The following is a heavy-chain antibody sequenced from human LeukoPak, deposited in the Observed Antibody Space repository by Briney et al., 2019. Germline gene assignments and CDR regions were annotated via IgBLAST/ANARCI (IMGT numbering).Heavy chain of an antibody. D-gene: IGHD2-2*01. CDR3: AREGGVPAAPTYYYYYMDV. CDR2: IYYSGST. J-gene: IGHJ6*03. V-gene: IGHV4-59*01. Sequence: KPSETLSLTCTVSGGSISSYYWSWIRQPPGKGLEWIGYIYYSGSTNYNPSLKSRVTISVDTSKNQFSLKLSSVTAADTAVYYCAREGGVPAAPTYYYYYMDVWGKGTTVTVSS. CDR1: GGSISSYY.